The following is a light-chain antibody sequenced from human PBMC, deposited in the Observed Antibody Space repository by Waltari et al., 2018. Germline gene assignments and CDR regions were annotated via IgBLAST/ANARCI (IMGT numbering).Light chain of an antibody. Sequence: EIVLTQSPGTLSLSPGQRATLSCRASQTVRTTYLAWYQQKPGQAPTPVIYGASSRAAGIPDRFSGSGSGTDFSLTISSLEPEDFAVYYCQQYDISPLTFGGGTKVESK. CDR3: QQYDISPLT. CDR2: GAS. V-gene: IGKV3-20*01. CDR1: QTVRTTY. J-gene: IGKJ4*01.